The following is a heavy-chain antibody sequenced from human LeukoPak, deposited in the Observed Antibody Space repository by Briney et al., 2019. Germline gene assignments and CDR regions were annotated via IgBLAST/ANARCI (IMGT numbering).Heavy chain of an antibody. J-gene: IGHJ3*02. Sequence: GGSLRLSCAASGFTFSSYSMNWVRQAPGKGLEWVSSISSSSSYIYYADSVKGRFTISRDNAKNSLYLQMNGLRAEDTAVYYCATEDSDAFDIWGQGTMVTVSS. V-gene: IGHV3-21*01. CDR3: ATEDSDAFDI. CDR2: ISSSSSYI. D-gene: IGHD3-22*01. CDR1: GFTFSSYS.